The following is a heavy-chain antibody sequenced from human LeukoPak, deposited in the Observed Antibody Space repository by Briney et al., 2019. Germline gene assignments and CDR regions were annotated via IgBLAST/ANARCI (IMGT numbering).Heavy chain of an antibody. Sequence: SETLSLTCTVFGGSINNYYWNWLRQPPGKGLEWIGYIDSTGDTDHNPSLKSRVTISVDTSKNQFSLKLSSVTAADTAVYYCARRIVVVPAALGSHMAHFDYWGQGTLVTVSS. V-gene: IGHV4-59*01. D-gene: IGHD2-2*01. CDR1: GGSINNYY. CDR2: IDSTGDT. CDR3: ARRIVVVPAALGSHMAHFDY. J-gene: IGHJ4*02.